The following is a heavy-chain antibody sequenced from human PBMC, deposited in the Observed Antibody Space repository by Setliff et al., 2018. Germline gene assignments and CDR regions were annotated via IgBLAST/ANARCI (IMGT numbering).Heavy chain of an antibody. J-gene: IGHJ3*02. V-gene: IGHV4-39*07. Sequence: SETLSLTCSLSGVTIGGNNYYYWAWIRQPPGKGLEWIGTNSYSGGVFYNPSLRSRVTISVDTSKNQFSLILRSVTAADTAVYYCARGRMRGSCSGPSCTYDPFDIWGQGTPVTVSS. CDR2: NSYSGGV. CDR3: ARGRMRGSCSGPSCTYDPFDI. D-gene: IGHD2-2*01. CDR1: GVTIGGNNYYY.